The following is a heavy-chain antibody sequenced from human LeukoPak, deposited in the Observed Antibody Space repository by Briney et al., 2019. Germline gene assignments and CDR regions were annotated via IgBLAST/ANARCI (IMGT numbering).Heavy chain of an antibody. CDR2: INQDGSEK. CDR3: ARDRAAADLDY. D-gene: IGHD6-13*01. CDR1: GFTFSTYW. V-gene: IGHV3-7*01. J-gene: IGHJ4*02. Sequence: GGSLRLSCAASGFTFSTYWMSWIRQAPGKGLEWVANINQDGSEKNYVHSMRGRFTISRDNAKNSLYLQMNSLRAEDTAVYYCARDRAAADLDYWGQGTLVTVSS.